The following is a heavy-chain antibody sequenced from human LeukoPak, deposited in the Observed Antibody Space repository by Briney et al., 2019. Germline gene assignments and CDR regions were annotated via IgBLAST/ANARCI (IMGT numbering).Heavy chain of an antibody. J-gene: IGHJ4*02. CDR2: ISSSSSYI. D-gene: IGHD4-17*01. CDR3: ARGGPTVIPRDY. CDR1: GFTFSSYA. Sequence: GGSLRLSCAASGFTFSSYAMSWVRQAPGKGLEWVSSISSSSSYIYYADSVKGRFTISRDNAKNSLYLQMNSLRAEDTAVYYCARGGPTVIPRDYWGQGTLVTVSS. V-gene: IGHV3-21*01.